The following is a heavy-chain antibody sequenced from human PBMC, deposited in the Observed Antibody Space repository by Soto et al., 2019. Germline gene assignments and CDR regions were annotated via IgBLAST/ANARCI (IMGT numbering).Heavy chain of an antibody. CDR2: ISYDGSNK. J-gene: IGHJ3*02. CDR3: AKESICSRGEDAFDI. CDR1: GFTFSSYG. D-gene: IGHD2-21*01. Sequence: QVQLVESGGGVVQPGRSLRLSCAASGFTFSSYGMHWVRQAPGKGLEWVAVISYDGSNKYYADSVKGRFTISRDNSKNTLYQQMNSLRAEDTAVYYCAKESICSRGEDAFDIWGQGTMVTVSS. V-gene: IGHV3-30*18.